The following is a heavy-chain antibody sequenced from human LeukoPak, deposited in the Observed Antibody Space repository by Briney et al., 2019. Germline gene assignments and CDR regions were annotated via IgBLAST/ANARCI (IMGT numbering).Heavy chain of an antibody. D-gene: IGHD3-22*01. J-gene: IGHJ4*02. CDR1: GYTFTNYA. Sequence: ASVKVSCKASGYTFTNYAISWVRQAPGQGLEWMGWISAYNGNTNYAQNLQGRVTMTTDTSTSTAYMELRSLRSDDTAVYYCAREERSYYYDIWGQGTLVTVSS. CDR3: AREERSYYYDI. CDR2: ISAYNGNT. V-gene: IGHV1-18*01.